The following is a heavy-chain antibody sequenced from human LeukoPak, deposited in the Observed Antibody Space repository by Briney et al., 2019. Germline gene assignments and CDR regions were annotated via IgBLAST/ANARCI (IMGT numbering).Heavy chain of an antibody. Sequence: GGSLRLSCAGSGFSFSSYEMNWVRQAPGKGLEWLSYISSSGSTKYYADSVRGRFTISRDNAKNSLYLQMNTLRAEDTAVYYCARPLVWFGEPKGYYNYMDVWGKGTTVTVSS. J-gene: IGHJ6*03. CDR2: ISSSGSTK. V-gene: IGHV3-48*03. CDR1: GFSFSSYE. CDR3: ARPLVWFGEPKGYYNYMDV. D-gene: IGHD3-10*01.